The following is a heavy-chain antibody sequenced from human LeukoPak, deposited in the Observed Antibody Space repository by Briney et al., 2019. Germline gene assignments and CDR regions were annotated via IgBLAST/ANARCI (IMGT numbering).Heavy chain of an antibody. V-gene: IGHV4-61*01. CDR1: VGSISSSTYY. Sequence: SETLSLTCTVSVGSISSSTYYWGWIRQPPGKGLEWIGHIYYSGNTNYNPSLKSRVTISVDTSKNQFSLKLSSVTAADTAAYYCARDIGGATYFDYWGQGTLVTVSS. D-gene: IGHD1-26*01. CDR2: IYYSGNT. CDR3: ARDIGGATYFDY. J-gene: IGHJ4*02.